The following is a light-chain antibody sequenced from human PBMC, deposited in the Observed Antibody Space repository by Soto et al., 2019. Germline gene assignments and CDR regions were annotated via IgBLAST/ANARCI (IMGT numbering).Light chain of an antibody. J-gene: IGKJ2*01. CDR3: QQYGSSPLYS. CDR1: QSVNSK. CDR2: GTS. V-gene: IGKV3-20*01. Sequence: IVMTQSPATLSVSPGERATLSCRASQSVNSKLAWYQQKPGQAPRLLIYGTSSRATGIPDRFSGSGSGTDFTLTISRVEPEDFAVYYCQQYGSSPLYSFGQGTKLEIK.